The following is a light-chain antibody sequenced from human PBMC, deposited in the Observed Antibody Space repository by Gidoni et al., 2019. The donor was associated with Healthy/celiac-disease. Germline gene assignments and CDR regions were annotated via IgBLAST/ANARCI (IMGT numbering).Light chain of an antibody. V-gene: IGKV1-33*01. CDR2: DAS. CDR3: QQYDNLPPRLT. CDR1: QDISNY. Sequence: IQLTQSPSSLSASVGDRVTITCQASQDISNYLNWYQKKPGKATKLLIYDASNLETGVPSRFSGSGSGTDFTFTISSLQPEDIATYYCQQYDNLPPRLTFGGGTKVEIK. J-gene: IGKJ4*02.